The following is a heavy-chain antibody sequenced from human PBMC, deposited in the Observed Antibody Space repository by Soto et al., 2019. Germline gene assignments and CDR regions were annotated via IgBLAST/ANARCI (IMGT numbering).Heavy chain of an antibody. J-gene: IGHJ6*02. CDR1: GGSISSGGYS. CDR2: IYHSGST. V-gene: IGHV4-30-2*01. Sequence: QLQLQESGSGLVKPSQTLSLTCAVSGGSISSGGYSWSWIRQPPGKGLEWIGYIYHSGSTYYNPSLKSRVPISVDRSKNQFSLKLSSVTAADTAVYYCARRRGFPYYYGMDVWGQGTTVTVSS. CDR3: ARRRGFPYYYGMDV. D-gene: IGHD5-12*01.